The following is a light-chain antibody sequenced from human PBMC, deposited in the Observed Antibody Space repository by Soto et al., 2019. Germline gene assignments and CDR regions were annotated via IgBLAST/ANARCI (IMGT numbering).Light chain of an antibody. V-gene: IGKV3-15*01. CDR1: QSVSSD. CDR3: QQYNDWPIT. Sequence: EIVMTQSPATLSVSPGQRATLSCRASQSVSSDLAWYQQKPGQAPRLLTYGASTRATGIPARFSGSGSGTEFTLTISSLQSEDFADYYCQQYNDWPITFGPGTKVDIK. J-gene: IGKJ3*01. CDR2: GAS.